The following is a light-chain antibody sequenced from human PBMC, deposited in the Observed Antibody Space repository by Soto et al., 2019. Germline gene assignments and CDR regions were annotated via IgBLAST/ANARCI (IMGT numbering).Light chain of an antibody. J-gene: IGKJ1*01. CDR1: QGVSSN. Sequence: EIMMTQSPATLSVSPGERATLSCRASQGVSSNLAWYQQKPGQAPRLLIYGASTRATDIPARFSGSGSGTEFTLTISSLQSEDFAVYYCQQYNNWLGTFGQGTKVDIK. V-gene: IGKV3-15*01. CDR3: QQYNNWLGT. CDR2: GAS.